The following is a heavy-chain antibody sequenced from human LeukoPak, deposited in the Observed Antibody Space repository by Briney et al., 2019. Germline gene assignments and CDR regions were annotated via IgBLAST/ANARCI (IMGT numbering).Heavy chain of an antibody. CDR1: GGSISSYY. Sequence: SETLSLTCTVSGGSISSYYWSWIRQPPGKGLEWIGYIYYSGSTNHNPSPKSRVTISVDTSKNQFSLKLSSVTAADTAVYYCARVLEAYCSSTSCYRKTDYYYYMDVWGKGTTVTVSS. V-gene: IGHV4-59*01. D-gene: IGHD2-2*02. J-gene: IGHJ6*03. CDR2: IYYSGST. CDR3: ARVLEAYCSSTSCYRKTDYYYYMDV.